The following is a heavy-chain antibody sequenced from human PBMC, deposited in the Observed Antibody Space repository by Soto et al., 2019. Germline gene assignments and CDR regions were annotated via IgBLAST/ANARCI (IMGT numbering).Heavy chain of an antibody. CDR2: INHSGST. CDR1: DGSCSGYY. D-gene: IGHD6-13*01. V-gene: IGHV4-34*01. CDR3: AREGQIAAAGRRKLFDY. J-gene: IGHJ4*02. Sequence: LSLTCSVYDGSCSGYYWSWIRQPPGQGLEWIGEINHSGSTNYNPSLKSRVTISVDTSKNQFSLKLSPVTAADTAVYYCAREGQIAAAGRRKLFDYSGQRIRLTVFS.